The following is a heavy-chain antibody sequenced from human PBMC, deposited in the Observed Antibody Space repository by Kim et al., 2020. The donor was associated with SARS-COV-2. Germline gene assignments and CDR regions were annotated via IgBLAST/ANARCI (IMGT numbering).Heavy chain of an antibody. V-gene: IGHV1-58*01. Sequence: SGPEVKKPGTAVKVSCKTSGYTFSNSAVQWVRQTHGQAPEWIGWIVVGSGDTRYAQKFQQRVTITRDMSTNTAYMEMSSLSSEDTAVYYCVGERYSSGLYHCCAFEIWGQGTLVTVSP. CDR2: IVVGSGDT. J-gene: IGHJ3*02. D-gene: IGHD6-19*01. CDR1: GYTFSNSA. CDR3: VGERYSSGLYHCCAFEI.